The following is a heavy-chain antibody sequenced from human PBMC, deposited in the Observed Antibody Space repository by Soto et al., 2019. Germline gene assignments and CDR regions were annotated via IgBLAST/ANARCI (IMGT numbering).Heavy chain of an antibody. V-gene: IGHV2-5*02. CDR1: GFSLSTSGVG. CDR3: AHSDYGDYPGGAFDI. J-gene: IGHJ3*02. CDR2: IYWDDDK. Sequence: QITLKESGPTLVKPTQPLTLTCTFSGFSLSTSGVGVGWIRQPPGKALEWLALIYWDDDKRYSPSLKSRLTITKDTSKNQVVLTMTNMDPVDTATYYCAHSDYGDYPGGAFDIWGQGTMVTVSS. D-gene: IGHD4-17*01.